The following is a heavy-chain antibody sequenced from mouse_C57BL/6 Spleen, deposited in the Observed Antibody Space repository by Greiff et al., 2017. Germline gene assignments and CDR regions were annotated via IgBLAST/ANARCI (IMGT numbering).Heavy chain of an antibody. D-gene: IGHD1-2*01. CDR2: IDPENGDT. CDR1: GFNIKDDY. V-gene: IGHV14-4*01. J-gene: IGHJ3*01. CDR3: TTDYYGPY. Sequence: VQLKQSGAELVRPGASVKLSCTASGFNIKDDYMHWVKQRPEQGLEWIGWIDPENGDTEYASKFQGKATITADTSSNTAYLQLSSLTSEDTAVYYCTTDYYGPYWGQGTLVTVSA.